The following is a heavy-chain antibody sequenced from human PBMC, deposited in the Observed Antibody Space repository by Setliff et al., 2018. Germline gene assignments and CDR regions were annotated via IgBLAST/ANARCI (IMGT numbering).Heavy chain of an antibody. J-gene: IGHJ3*02. CDR2: ISHSGSA. CDR1: GYSISSGNY. V-gene: IGHV4-38-2*01. CDR3: ARGKIRITMIVVPTGGAFDI. Sequence: SETLSLTCAVSGYSISSGNYWGWIRQPPGKGLEWIGSISHSGSAYYNPSLKSRVTISLDMSKNQFSLKLSSVTAADTAVYYCARGKIRITMIVVPTGGAFDIWGQGTMVTVSS. D-gene: IGHD3-22*01.